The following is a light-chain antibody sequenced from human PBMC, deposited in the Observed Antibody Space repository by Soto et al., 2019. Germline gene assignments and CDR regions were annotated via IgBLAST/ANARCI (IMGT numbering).Light chain of an antibody. CDR3: QQYYSAPYT. Sequence: DIVMTQSPDSLAVSLGERATINCKSSQSVLHSSDNKNYLAWYQQKRGQPPKLLMYWASYRDAGVPERLSGSGSGTDFTLTISSLQAEDVAFYYCQQYYSAPYTFGQGTKLEI. J-gene: IGKJ2*01. CDR2: WAS. CDR1: QSVLHSSDNKNY. V-gene: IGKV4-1*01.